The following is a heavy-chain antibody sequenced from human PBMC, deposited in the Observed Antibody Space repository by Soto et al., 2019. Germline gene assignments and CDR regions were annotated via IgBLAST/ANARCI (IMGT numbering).Heavy chain of an antibody. V-gene: IGHV4-39*01. D-gene: IGHD3-22*01. CDR3: ARLSHYYDSSGYSIFYYYYYGMDV. CDR1: GTSSRSRHYY. CDR2: IYYSGST. Sequence: PPKTPYLTCTFSGTSSRSRHYYWGRFRQPPGKGLEWIGIIYYSGSTYYNPSLRSRVTISVDTSKNQFSLKLSSVTAADTAVYYCARLSHYYDSSGYSIFYYYYYGMDVWGQGTTVTVSS. J-gene: IGHJ6*02.